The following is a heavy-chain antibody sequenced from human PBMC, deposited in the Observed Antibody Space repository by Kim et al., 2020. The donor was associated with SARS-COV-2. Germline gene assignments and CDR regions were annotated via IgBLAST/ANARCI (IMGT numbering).Heavy chain of an antibody. D-gene: IGHD3-10*01. V-gene: IGHV4-34*01. Sequence: SETLSLTCAVYGGSFSGYYWSWIRQPPGKGLEWIGEINHSGSTNYNPSLKSRVTISVDTSKNQFSLKLSSVTAADTAVYYCAPITMVRGVILDVWGQGTTVTVSS. CDR1: GGSFSGYY. J-gene: IGHJ6*02. CDR2: INHSGST. CDR3: APITMVRGVILDV.